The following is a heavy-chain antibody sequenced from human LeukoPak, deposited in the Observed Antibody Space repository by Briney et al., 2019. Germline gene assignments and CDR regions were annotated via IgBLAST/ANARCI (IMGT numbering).Heavy chain of an antibody. Sequence: ASETLSLTCTVSGGSISSSNYYWGWIRQPPGKGLEWIGYIFNSGSTYYNPSLKSRVTILVDTSKNQFSLKLSSVTAADTAVYYCARSEYSYGADAFDIWGQGTMVTVSS. D-gene: IGHD5-18*01. CDR1: GGSISSSNYY. CDR3: ARSEYSYGADAFDI. J-gene: IGHJ3*02. V-gene: IGHV4-39*07. CDR2: IFNSGST.